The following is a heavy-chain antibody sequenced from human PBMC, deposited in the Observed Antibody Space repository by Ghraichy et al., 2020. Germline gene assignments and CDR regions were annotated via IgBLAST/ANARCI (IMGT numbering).Heavy chain of an antibody. D-gene: IGHD5-24*01. CDR2: ISGSGGST. Sequence: GGSLRLSCAASGFTFSSYAMSWVRQAPGKGLEWVSAISGSGGSTYYADSVKGRFTISRDNSKNTLYLQMNSLRAEDTAVYYCAKDEEMATIKAPSGFPVFDYWGQGTLVTVSS. J-gene: IGHJ4*02. CDR1: GFTFSSYA. CDR3: AKDEEMATIKAPSGFPVFDY. V-gene: IGHV3-23*01.